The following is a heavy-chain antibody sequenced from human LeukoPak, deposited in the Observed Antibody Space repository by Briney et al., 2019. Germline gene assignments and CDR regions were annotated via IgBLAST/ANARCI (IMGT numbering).Heavy chain of an antibody. J-gene: IGHJ4*02. V-gene: IGHV3-48*03. CDR2: ISSSGSTI. Sequence: PGGSLRLPCAASGFTFSSYEMNWVRQAPGKGLEWVSYISSSGSTIYYADSVKGRFTISRDNAKNSLYLQMNSLRAEDTAVYYCARVHTISGFDYWGQGTLVTVSS. CDR1: GFTFSSYE. D-gene: IGHD3-9*01. CDR3: ARVHTISGFDY.